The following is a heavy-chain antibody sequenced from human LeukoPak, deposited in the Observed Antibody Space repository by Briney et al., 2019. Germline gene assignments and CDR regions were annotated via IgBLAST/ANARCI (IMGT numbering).Heavy chain of an antibody. D-gene: IGHD3-22*01. Sequence: GGSLRLSYAASGFTFSSYGMSWVRQAPGKGLEWVSAISGSGGSTYYADSVKGRFTISRDNSKNTLYLQMNSLRAEDTAVYYCAKAITMIVVVRYGGFDYWGQGTLVTVSS. V-gene: IGHV3-23*01. CDR1: GFTFSSYG. J-gene: IGHJ4*02. CDR2: ISGSGGST. CDR3: AKAITMIVVVRYGGFDY.